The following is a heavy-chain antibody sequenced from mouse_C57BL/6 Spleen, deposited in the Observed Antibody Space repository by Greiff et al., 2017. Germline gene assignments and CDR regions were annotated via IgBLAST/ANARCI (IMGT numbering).Heavy chain of an antibody. V-gene: IGHV1-72*01. D-gene: IGHD1-1*01. CDR2: IDPNSGGT. CDR3: ARGDYYGSSSQGY. CDR1: GYTFTSSW. Sequence: VQLQQPGAELVKPGASVKLSCKASGYTFTSSWMPGVKQRPGRGLGWIGRIDPNSGGTKYNEKFKSKATLTVDKPSSTAYMQLSSRTSEDSAVYYCARGDYYGSSSQGYWGQGTTLTVSS. J-gene: IGHJ2*01.